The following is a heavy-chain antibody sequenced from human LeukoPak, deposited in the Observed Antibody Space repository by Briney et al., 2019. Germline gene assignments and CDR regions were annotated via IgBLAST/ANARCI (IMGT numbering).Heavy chain of an antibody. J-gene: IGHJ4*02. Sequence: GGSLRLSCTASGFTFSYAWMNWARQAPGKGLEWVAIISYDGSNEYYADSVKGRFTISRDNADNSLYLQMNSLRAEDTAVYYCATLPIYCGGDCRPNWGQGTLVTVSS. CDR3: ATLPIYCGGDCRPN. CDR1: GFTFSYAW. V-gene: IGHV3-30*03. CDR2: ISYDGSNE. D-gene: IGHD2-21*02.